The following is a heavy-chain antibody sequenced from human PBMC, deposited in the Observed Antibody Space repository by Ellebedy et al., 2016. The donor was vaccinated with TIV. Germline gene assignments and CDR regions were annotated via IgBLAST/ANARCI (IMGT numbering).Heavy chain of an antibody. CDR2: ISSSSTYI. J-gene: IGHJ6*02. Sequence: GESLKISCAASGFAFSDYALNWVRQAPGKGLEWLSSISSSSTYIHYADSVRGRFTISRDNAKNSLYLHMNSLRAEDTAVYYCARDRPEYDFWSGYYFLDYYGMDVWGQGTTVTVSS. CDR1: GFAFSDYA. V-gene: IGHV3-21*01. CDR3: ARDRPEYDFWSGYYFLDYYGMDV. D-gene: IGHD3-3*01.